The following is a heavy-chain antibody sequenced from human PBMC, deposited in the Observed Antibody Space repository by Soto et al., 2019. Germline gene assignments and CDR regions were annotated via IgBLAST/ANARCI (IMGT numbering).Heavy chain of an antibody. V-gene: IGHV4-59*05. Sequence: SETLPLTCTVSGGSISSYYWSWIRQPPGKGLEWIGSIYYSGNTYYNPSLKSRVTISVDTSKNHFSLKLSSVTATDTAVYYCARLEYDNWKDFPYYFDYWGQGILVTVSS. J-gene: IGHJ4*02. D-gene: IGHD1-20*01. CDR1: GGSISSYY. CDR3: ARLEYDNWKDFPYYFDY. CDR2: IYYSGNT.